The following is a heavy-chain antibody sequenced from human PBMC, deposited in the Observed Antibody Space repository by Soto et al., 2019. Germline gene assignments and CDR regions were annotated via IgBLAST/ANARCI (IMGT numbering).Heavy chain of an antibody. Sequence: QVQLVQSGAEVKKPGASVKVSCKASGYTFTSYDINWVRQATGQGLEWMGWMNPNSGNTGYAQKFQGRVTMTRNTSIITAYMELSSLRSEDTAVYYCARSVTDYYYYYYMDVWGKGTTVTVSS. CDR2: MNPNSGNT. CDR3: ARSVTDYYYYYYMDV. CDR1: GYTFTSYD. V-gene: IGHV1-8*01. J-gene: IGHJ6*03. D-gene: IGHD4-4*01.